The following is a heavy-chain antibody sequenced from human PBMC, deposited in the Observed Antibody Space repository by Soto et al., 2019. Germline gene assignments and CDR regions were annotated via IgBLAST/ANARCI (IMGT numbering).Heavy chain of an antibody. CDR2: ISGSDGKT. J-gene: IGHJ4*02. CDR1: GFSFGSYA. Sequence: LRLSCAASGFSFGSYALSWVRQAPGKGLEWVSTISGSDGKTFYADAVKGRFSISRDTSQNTLYLQMNSLRADDTAIYYCARWSYLDYWGQGTRVTGSS. D-gene: IGHD3-3*01. V-gene: IGHV3-23*01. CDR3: ARWSYLDY.